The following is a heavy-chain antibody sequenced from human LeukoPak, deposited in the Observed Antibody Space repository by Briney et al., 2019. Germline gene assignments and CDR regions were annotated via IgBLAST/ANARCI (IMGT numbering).Heavy chain of an antibody. CDR3: ARAYSSSWYMNWLDP. J-gene: IGHJ5*02. Sequence: SETLSLTCTVSGGSISSYYWSWIRQPPGKGLEWIGYIHYSGSTNYNPSLKSRVTISVDMSKNQFSLKLSSVTAADAAVYYCARAYSSSWYMNWLDPWGQGTLVTVSS. CDR1: GGSISSYY. D-gene: IGHD6-13*01. CDR2: IHYSGST. V-gene: IGHV4-59*08.